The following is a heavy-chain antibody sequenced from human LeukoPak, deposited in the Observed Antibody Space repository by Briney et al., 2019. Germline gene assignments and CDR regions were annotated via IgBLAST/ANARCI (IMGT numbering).Heavy chain of an antibody. CDR1: GFTVSSNY. J-gene: IGHJ4*02. V-gene: IGHV3-23*01. D-gene: IGHD2-21*01. CDR2: TSSSDAGT. CDR3: AKAPVTSCRGAYCYPFDS. Sequence: GGSLRLSCAASGFTVSSNYMSWVRQAPGKGLEWVAATSSSDAGTYHADSVRGRFTISRDNSKNTLYLQMNSLRAEDAAVYFCAKAPVTSCRGAYCYPFDSWGQGTLVTVSS.